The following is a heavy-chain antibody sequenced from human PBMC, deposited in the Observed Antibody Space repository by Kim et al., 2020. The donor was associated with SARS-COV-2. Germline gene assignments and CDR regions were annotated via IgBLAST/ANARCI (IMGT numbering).Heavy chain of an antibody. J-gene: IGHJ6*03. V-gene: IGHV4-59*01. Sequence: NPPLKSRVTISVDTSKTQFSLKRSSVTAADTAVYYCARADGDYYYYYMDVWGKGTTVTVSS. D-gene: IGHD4-17*01. CDR3: ARADGDYYYYYMDV.